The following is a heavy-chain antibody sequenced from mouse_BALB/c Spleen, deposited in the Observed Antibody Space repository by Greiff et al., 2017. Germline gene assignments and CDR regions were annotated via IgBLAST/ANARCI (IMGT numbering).Heavy chain of an antibody. V-gene: IGHV2-9*02. CDR1: GFSLTSYG. CDR2: IWAGGST. Sequence: QVQLKQSGPGLVAPSQSLSITCTVSGFSLTSYGVHWVRQPPGKGLEWLGVIWAGGSTNYNSALMSRLSISKDNSKSQVFLKMNSLQTDDTAMYYCARDRGGYGNYWDYWGQGTTLTVSS. CDR3: ARDRGGYGNYWDY. J-gene: IGHJ2*01. D-gene: IGHD2-10*02.